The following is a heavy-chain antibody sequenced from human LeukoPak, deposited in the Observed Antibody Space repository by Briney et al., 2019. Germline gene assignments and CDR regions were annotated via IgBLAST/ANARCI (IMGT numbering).Heavy chain of an antibody. CDR1: GGTFSSYA. J-gene: IGHJ2*01. V-gene: IGHV1-69*05. Sequence: SVKVSCKASGGTFSSYAISWVRQAPGQGLEWMGRIIPIFGTANYAQKFQGRVTITTDESTSTAYMELSSLRSEDTAVYYCARGRYSYDSSGYYSHGFDYWGRGTLVTVSS. D-gene: IGHD3-22*01. CDR3: ARGRYSYDSSGYYSHGFDY. CDR2: IIPIFGTA.